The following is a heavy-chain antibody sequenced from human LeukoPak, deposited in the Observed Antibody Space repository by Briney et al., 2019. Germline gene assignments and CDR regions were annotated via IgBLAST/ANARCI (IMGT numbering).Heavy chain of an antibody. J-gene: IGHJ4*02. D-gene: IGHD3-22*01. V-gene: IGHV3-15*01. CDR2: IKSKTDGGTT. Sequence: GGSLRLSCGASGFIFNHDWMSWVRQAPGKGLEWVGRIKSKTDGGTTDYAAPVKGRFTISRDDSKNMLYLQMNSLKTEDTAVYYSTTGGSSRYYYYFDYWGQGKLVTVSS. CDR3: TTGGSSRYYYYFDY. CDR1: GFIFNHDW.